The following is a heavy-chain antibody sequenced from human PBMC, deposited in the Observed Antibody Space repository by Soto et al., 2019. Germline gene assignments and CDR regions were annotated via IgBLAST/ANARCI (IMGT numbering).Heavy chain of an antibody. J-gene: IGHJ4*02. Sequence: QVQLQESGPGLVKPSETLSLTCSVSGGSINSYYWSWVRQPPGKGLEWIGYGHYGGTTNYSPSLKSRVTISIDTSRNQFSLNLRSVTAADSAVYFCATVVGDGYSDYWGQGILVTVSS. D-gene: IGHD3-22*01. V-gene: IGHV4-59*01. CDR2: GHYGGTT. CDR1: GGSINSYY. CDR3: ATVVGDGYSDY.